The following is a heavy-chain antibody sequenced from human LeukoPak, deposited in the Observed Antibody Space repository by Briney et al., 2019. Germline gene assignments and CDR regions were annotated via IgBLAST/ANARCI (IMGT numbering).Heavy chain of an antibody. CDR1: GYTFTTYG. D-gene: IGHD1-14*01. V-gene: IGHV1-18*01. CDR2: ISAYNGNT. Sequence: ASVKVSCKASGYTFTTYGISWVRQAPGQGLEWMGWISAYNGNTNYAQKFQGRVTMTTDTSTSTAYMELRSLRSDDTAMYYCARDIKRSRARWENLGFDPWGQGTLVTVSS. CDR3: ARDIKRSRARWENLGFDP. J-gene: IGHJ5*02.